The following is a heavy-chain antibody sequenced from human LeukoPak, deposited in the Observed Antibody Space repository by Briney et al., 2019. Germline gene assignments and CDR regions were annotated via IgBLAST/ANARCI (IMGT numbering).Heavy chain of an antibody. CDR1: GGTFSSYA. D-gene: IGHD3-22*01. V-gene: IGHV1-69*06. CDR3: ARDQDDSSGYYDC. Sequence: SVKVSCKASGGTFSSYAISWVRQAPGQGLEWMGGIIPIFGTANYAQKFQGRVTITADKSTSTAYMELSSLRSEDTAVYYCARDQDDSSGYYDCWGQGTLVTVSS. J-gene: IGHJ4*02. CDR2: IIPIFGTA.